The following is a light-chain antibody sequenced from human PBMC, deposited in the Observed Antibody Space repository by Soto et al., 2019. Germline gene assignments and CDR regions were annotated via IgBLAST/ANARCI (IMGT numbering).Light chain of an antibody. CDR1: SSDIGSSY. Sequence: QLVLTQPPSASGTPGQRVTISCSGGSSDIGSSYVYWYQQLPGTAPKLLIFRNDQRPSGVPDRFSGSKSGTSASLAISGLRSEDEADYYCAAWDDSLSGPWVFGGGTKLTVL. CDR3: AAWDDSLSGPWV. V-gene: IGLV1-47*01. J-gene: IGLJ3*02. CDR2: RND.